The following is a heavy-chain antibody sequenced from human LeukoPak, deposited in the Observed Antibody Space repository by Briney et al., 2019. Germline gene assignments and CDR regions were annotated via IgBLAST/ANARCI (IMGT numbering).Heavy chain of an antibody. D-gene: IGHD1-26*01. V-gene: IGHV3-23*01. CDR1: GLTFSNYA. CDR3: AKGMSGSSPYNWFDP. CDR2: IGGDGVNT. Sequence: PGGSLRLSCAVSGLTFSNYAMSWVRQDPGMGLEWVSLIGGDGVNTSYADSVKGRFTISRDNSKNILFLQMNSLRAEDSAVYYCAKGMSGSSPYNWFDPWGQGTLVTVSS. J-gene: IGHJ5*02.